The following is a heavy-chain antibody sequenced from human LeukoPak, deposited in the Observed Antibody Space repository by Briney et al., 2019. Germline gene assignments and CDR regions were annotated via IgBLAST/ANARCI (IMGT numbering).Heavy chain of an antibody. D-gene: IGHD1-14*01. V-gene: IGHV1-2*02. J-gene: IGHJ6*04. Sequence: ASVKVSCTASGYTFTDYWIQWVRQAPGQGLEWMGWIDPKTGDAHYAQMFQGRVTVTRDTSITTAYMELSRLRSDDTAVYYCARAGGSYTADVWGKGTTVTVSS. CDR3: ARAGGSYTADV. CDR1: GYTFTDYW. CDR2: IDPKTGDA.